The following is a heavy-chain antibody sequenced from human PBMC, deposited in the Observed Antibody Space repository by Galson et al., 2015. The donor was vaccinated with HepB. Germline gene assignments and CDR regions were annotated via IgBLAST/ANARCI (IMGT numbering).Heavy chain of an antibody. D-gene: IGHD2-8*01. V-gene: IGHV3-23*01. CDR3: ARDGSSSPCDCTNGVCLHPDFDY. CDR2: ITSTADGT. CDR1: GFSFKNYA. J-gene: IGHJ4*02. Sequence: SLRLSCAASGFSFKNYAMSWVRQAPGKGLEWVSFITSTADGTKYADSVKGRFTISRDHSKNTLYLQLDSLRVEDTAVYYCARDGSSSPCDCTNGVCLHPDFDYWGQGTLVTVSS.